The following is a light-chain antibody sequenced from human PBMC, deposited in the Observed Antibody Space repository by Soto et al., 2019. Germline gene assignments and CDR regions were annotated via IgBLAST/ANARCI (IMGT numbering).Light chain of an antibody. CDR3: NSYTTISPPSYV. V-gene: IGLV2-14*01. J-gene: IGLJ1*01. CDR1: RRDDGGFDS. CDR2: DDT. Sequence: QSVLTQPASVSGSPGQSITISCTRTRRDDGGFDSVSWFQQHPGKAPKLMIYDDTNRPSGVSNRFSGSKSGNTASLTISGLQAEDEADYYCNSYTTISPPSYVFGSGTKVTVL.